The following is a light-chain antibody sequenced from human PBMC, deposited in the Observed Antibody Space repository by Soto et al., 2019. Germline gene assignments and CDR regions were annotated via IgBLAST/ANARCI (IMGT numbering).Light chain of an antibody. Sequence: QSALTQPASVSGSPGQSITISCTGTSSDVGGYNFVSRFQQHPGKAPKLLIYDVSSRPSGVSNRFSGSKSGNTASLTISGLQAEDEADYYCSSYTSSGTVVFGGGTKLTVL. V-gene: IGLV2-14*01. J-gene: IGLJ2*01. CDR3: SSYTSSGTVV. CDR1: SSDVGGYNF. CDR2: DVS.